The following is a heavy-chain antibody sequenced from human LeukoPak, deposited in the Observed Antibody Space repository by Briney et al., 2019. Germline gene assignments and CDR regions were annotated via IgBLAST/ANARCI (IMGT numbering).Heavy chain of an antibody. D-gene: IGHD6-19*01. V-gene: IGHV3-21*01. CDR3: ARGGSSGFDY. J-gene: IGHJ4*02. CDR2: ISSSSSYI. Sequence: GGSLRLSCAASGFTSSSYSMNWVRQAPGKGLEWVSSISSSSSYIYYADSVKGRFTISRDNAKNSLYLQMNSLRAEDTAVYYCARGGSSGFDYWGQGTLVTVSS. CDR1: GFTSSSYS.